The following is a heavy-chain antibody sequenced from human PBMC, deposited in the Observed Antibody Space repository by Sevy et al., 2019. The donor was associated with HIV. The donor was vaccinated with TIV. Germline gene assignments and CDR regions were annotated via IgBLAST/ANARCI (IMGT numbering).Heavy chain of an antibody. CDR3: ARDSPVDTYYYVASVFDY. D-gene: IGHD3-10*02. Sequence: GGSLRLSCAASGFTFSSYSMNWVRQAPGKGLEWVSSISSSSSYIYYADSVKGRFTISRDNAKNSLYLQMNSLRAEDTAVYYCARDSPVDTYYYVASVFDYWGQGTLVTVSS. V-gene: IGHV3-21*01. CDR1: GFTFSSYS. CDR2: ISSSSSYI. J-gene: IGHJ4*02.